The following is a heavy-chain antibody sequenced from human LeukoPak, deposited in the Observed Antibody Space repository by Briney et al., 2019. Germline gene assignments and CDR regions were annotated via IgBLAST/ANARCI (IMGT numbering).Heavy chain of an antibody. J-gene: IGHJ4*02. CDR2: IIPILGMA. CDR3: ARDSITMARGVPPDY. D-gene: IGHD3-10*01. V-gene: IGHV1-69*04. Sequence: SVKVSCKASGGTFSSYAISWVRQAPGQGLEWMGRIIPILGMANYAQKFQGRVTITADKSTSTAYMELSSLRSEDTAVYYCARDSITMARGVPPDYWGQGTLVTVSS. CDR1: GGTFSSYA.